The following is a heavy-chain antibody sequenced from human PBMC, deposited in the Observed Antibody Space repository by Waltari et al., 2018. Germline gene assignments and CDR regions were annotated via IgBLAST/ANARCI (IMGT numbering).Heavy chain of an antibody. CDR2: ITKTGDDT. CDR3: ATYNLGFIYYRGLDV. D-gene: IGHD1-1*01. J-gene: IGHJ6*02. Sequence: EVQLLESGGGLVQTGGSLRLSCEASGSRVGDLAMSWVRQAPGRGLEWVAAITKTGDDTYYADSGRGRLTVSRDNSKNTLYVQMNSLRAEDAAVYYCATYNLGFIYYRGLDVWGQGTTVTVSS. CDR1: GSRVGDLA. V-gene: IGHV3-23*01.